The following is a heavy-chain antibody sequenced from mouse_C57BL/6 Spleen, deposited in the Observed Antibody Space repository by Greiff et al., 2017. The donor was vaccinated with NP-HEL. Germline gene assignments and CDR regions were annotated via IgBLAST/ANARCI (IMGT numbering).Heavy chain of an antibody. CDR1: GYTFTSYW. Sequence: QVQLQQPGAELVKPGASVKLSCKASGYTFTSYWMQWVKQRPGQGLEWIGEIDPSDSYTNYNQKFKGKATLTVDTSSSTAYMQLSSLTSEDSAVYYCARRGLDYDPHFDYWGQGTTLTVSS. CDR2: IDPSDSYT. D-gene: IGHD2-4*01. J-gene: IGHJ2*01. V-gene: IGHV1-50*01. CDR3: ARRGLDYDPHFDY.